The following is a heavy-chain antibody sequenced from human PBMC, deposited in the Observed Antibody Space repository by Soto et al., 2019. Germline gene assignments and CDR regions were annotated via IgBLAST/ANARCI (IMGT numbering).Heavy chain of an antibody. CDR1: VASFSGYQ. Sequence: QVQLQQWGAGLLKPSETLSLTCAVYVASFSGYQWTWIRQTPGKGLGWIGEINDSGNINYNPSLKSRVTISLDTPKKQISLKLSSVTAADSAVYYCARGLIVWFGELSRRGGHYYYMDVWGKGTTVTVSS. CDR3: ARGLIVWFGELSRRGGHYYYMDV. D-gene: IGHD3-10*01. V-gene: IGHV4-34*01. J-gene: IGHJ6*03. CDR2: INDSGNI.